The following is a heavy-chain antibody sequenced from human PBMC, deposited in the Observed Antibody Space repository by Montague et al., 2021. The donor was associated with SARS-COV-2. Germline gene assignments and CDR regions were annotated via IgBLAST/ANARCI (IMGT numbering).Heavy chain of an antibody. CDR2: INHGGST. J-gene: IGHJ6*03. D-gene: IGHD3-10*01. Sequence: SETLSLVCAVHGTSFSGYYWNWIRQPPGKGLEWIGEINHGGSTKYSPSLKSRLTISADTSKNQFSLKLTSVAAADTAVYYCARLRDGVVPSPILGVGPYYSSYYMDLWGRGTTVTVSS. CDR3: ARLRDGVVPSPILGVGPYYSSYYMDL. V-gene: IGHV4-34*01. CDR1: GTSFSGYY.